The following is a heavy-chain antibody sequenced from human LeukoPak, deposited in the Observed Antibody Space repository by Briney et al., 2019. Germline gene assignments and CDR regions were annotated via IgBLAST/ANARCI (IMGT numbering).Heavy chain of an antibody. CDR2: ISSSSSYI. Sequence: GGSLRLSCAASGFTFSSYAMHWVRQAPGKGLEWVSSISSSSSYIYYADSVKGRFTISRDNAKNSLYLQMNSLRAEDTAVYYCARVRSDDYGMDVWGQGTTVTVSS. CDR3: ARVRSDDYGMDV. J-gene: IGHJ6*02. V-gene: IGHV3-21*01. CDR1: GFTFSSYA.